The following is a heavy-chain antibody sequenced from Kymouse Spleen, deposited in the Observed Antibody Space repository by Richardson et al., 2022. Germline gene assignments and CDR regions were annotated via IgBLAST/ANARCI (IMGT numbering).Heavy chain of an antibody. CDR3: AKDRIAAAGLFDY. J-gene: IGHJ4*02. D-gene: IGHD6-13*01. CDR2: ISWNSGSI. CDR1: GFTFDDYA. Sequence: EVQLVESGGGLVQPGRSLRLSCAASGFTFDDYAMHWVRQAPGKGLEWVSGISWNSGSIGYADSVKGRFTISRDNAKNSLYLQMNSLRAEDTALYYCAKDRIAAAGLFDYWGQGTLVTVSS. V-gene: IGHV3-9*01.